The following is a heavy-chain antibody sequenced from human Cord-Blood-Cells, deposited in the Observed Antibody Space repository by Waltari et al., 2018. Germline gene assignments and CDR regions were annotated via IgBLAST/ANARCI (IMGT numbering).Heavy chain of an antibody. J-gene: IGHJ3*02. D-gene: IGHD4-17*01. CDR1: RDSVSSTTAA. CDR2: TYYRSKWYN. CDR3: ARAPAVTTYAFDI. V-gene: IGHV6-1*01. Sequence: QLQPQHSGPGLVKPSLTHSRTCAISRDSVSSTTAAWNWIRTSPSRALEWLGRTYYRSKWYNDYAVSVKSRITINPDTSKNQFSLQLNSVTPEDTAVYYCARAPAVTTYAFDIWGQGTIVTVSS.